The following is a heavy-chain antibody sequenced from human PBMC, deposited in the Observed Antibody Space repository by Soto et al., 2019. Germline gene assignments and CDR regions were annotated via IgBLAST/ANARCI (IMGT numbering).Heavy chain of an antibody. Sequence: HPGGSLRLSCAASGFTFSSYGMHWVRQAPGKGLEWVAVISYDGSNKYYADSVKGRFTISRDNSKNTLYLQMNSLRAEDTAVYYCAKSVEMATIYDAFDIWGQGTMVTVSS. CDR3: AKSVEMATIYDAFDI. CDR1: GFTFSSYG. J-gene: IGHJ3*02. V-gene: IGHV3-30*18. CDR2: ISYDGSNK. D-gene: IGHD5-12*01.